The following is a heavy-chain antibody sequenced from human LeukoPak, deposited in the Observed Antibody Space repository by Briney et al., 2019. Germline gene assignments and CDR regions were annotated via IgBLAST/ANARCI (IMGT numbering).Heavy chain of an antibody. CDR2: INPSGGST. CDR1: GYTFTTYY. Sequence: ASVKVSCKASGYTFTTYYVHWVRQAPGQGLEWMGIINPSGGSTSYAQKFQGRVTMTRDMSTSTVYMELSSLRSEHTAVYYCARQGDSSGYYDYWGQGTLVTVSS. D-gene: IGHD3-22*01. CDR3: ARQGDSSGYYDY. V-gene: IGHV1-46*01. J-gene: IGHJ4*02.